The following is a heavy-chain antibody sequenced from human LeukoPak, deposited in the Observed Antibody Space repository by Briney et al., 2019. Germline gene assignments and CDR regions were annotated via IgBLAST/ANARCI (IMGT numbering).Heavy chain of an antibody. CDR1: GFTFSSYA. Sequence: GGSLRLSCAASGFTFSSYAMHWVRQAPGKGLEWVAVISYDGSNKYYADSVKGRSTISRDNSKNTLYLQMNSLRAEDTAVYYCAREWKGYCSSTSCYSGPYYYGMDVWGQGTTVTVSS. V-gene: IGHV3-30-3*01. CDR3: AREWKGYCSSTSCYSGPYYYGMDV. J-gene: IGHJ6*02. CDR2: ISYDGSNK. D-gene: IGHD2-2*01.